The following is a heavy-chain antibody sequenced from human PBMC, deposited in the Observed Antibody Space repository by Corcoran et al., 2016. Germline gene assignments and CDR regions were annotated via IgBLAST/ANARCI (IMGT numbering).Heavy chain of an antibody. V-gene: IGHV3-33*01. CDR1: GFTFSSYG. Sequence: QVQLVESGGGVVQPGRSLRLSCAASGFTFSSYGMHWVRQAPGKGLEWVAVIWYDGSNKYYADSVKGRFTISRDNSKNTLYQQMNRLRAEDTAVYYCARDVSGDCLDDWGQGTLVTVSS. CDR3: ARDVSGDCLDD. J-gene: IGHJ4*02. D-gene: IGHD2-21*02. CDR2: IWYDGSNK.